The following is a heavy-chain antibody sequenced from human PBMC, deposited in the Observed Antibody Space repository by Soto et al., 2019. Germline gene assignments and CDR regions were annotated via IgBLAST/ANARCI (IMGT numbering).Heavy chain of an antibody. V-gene: IGHV4-31*03. CDR1: GGSLNNNNCY. J-gene: IGHJ4*02. CDR3: SRGLTTLYYFDS. CDR2: IYYSGRT. D-gene: IGHD4-17*01. Sequence: PSETMSLTCSVSGGSLNNNNCYWNWIRRHPGKGLEWIGYIYYSGRTYYNPSLKSRVTMSVDTSKKQFSLKLSSVTAADTAVYYCSRGLTTLYYFDSWGQGTPVTVSS.